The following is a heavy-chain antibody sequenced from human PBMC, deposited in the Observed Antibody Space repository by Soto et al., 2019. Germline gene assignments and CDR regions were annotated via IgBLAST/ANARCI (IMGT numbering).Heavy chain of an antibody. J-gene: IGHJ4*02. Sequence: QITLKESGPTLVKPTQTLTLTCTFSGFSLTTSGVSVSWIRQPPGKALEWLALIYWDDDKRYSPALKNRPTITKDTSKDQVVLTMTSMDPVDTATYYCAHNDDIVASSVYYWGQGTLVTGSS. CDR2: IYWDDDK. V-gene: IGHV2-5*02. CDR1: GFSLTTSGVS. D-gene: IGHD5-12*01. CDR3: AHNDDIVASSVYY.